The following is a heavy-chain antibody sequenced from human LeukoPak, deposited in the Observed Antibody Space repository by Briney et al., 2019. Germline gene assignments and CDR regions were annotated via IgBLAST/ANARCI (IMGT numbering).Heavy chain of an antibody. D-gene: IGHD2-2*01. CDR1: GFTFSSYG. V-gene: IGHV3-30*18. CDR2: ISYDGTNK. J-gene: IGHJ4*02. CDR3: AKDHSYGAYCSRTRSCAGLGY. Sequence: PGGSLRLSCAASGFTFSSYGMHWVRQAPGKGLEWVAIISYDGTNKYYADFVKGRFTISRDNSKNTLYLQMNSPRAEDTAVYFCAKDHSYGAYCSRTRSCAGLGYWGQGTLVTVSS.